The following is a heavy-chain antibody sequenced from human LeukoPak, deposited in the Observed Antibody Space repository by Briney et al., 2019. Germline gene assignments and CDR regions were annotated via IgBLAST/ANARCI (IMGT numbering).Heavy chain of an antibody. CDR2: IYSGGTP. V-gene: IGHV3-53*01. J-gene: IGHJ6*03. Sequence: PGGSLRLSCAASGFTFSSYAMSWVRQAPGKGLEWVSVIYSGGTPYYADSVKGRFTISRDHSKNTLYLQMNSLRAEDTAVYYCARAQTSPEGYYYYYYMDVWGKGTTVTVSS. CDR3: ARAQTSPEGYYYYYYMDV. CDR1: GFTFSSYA.